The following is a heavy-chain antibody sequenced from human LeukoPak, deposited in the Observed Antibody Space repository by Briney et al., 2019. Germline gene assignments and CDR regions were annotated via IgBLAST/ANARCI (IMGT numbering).Heavy chain of an antibody. CDR1: GYTFNLYH. Sequence: ASVKVSCKASGYTFNLYHIHWVRQAPGQGLEWLGRINPHTGATHFAQKFQARVTMARDTSITTAYMELSGLKSDDAAVYFCAREDLIAVSGQTFDFWGQGTLVSVSS. CDR2: INPHTGAT. D-gene: IGHD6-19*01. J-gene: IGHJ4*02. CDR3: AREDLIAVSGQTFDF. V-gene: IGHV1-2*06.